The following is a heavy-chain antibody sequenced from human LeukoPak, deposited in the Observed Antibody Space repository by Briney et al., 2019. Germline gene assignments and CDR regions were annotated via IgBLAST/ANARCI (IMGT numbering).Heavy chain of an antibody. V-gene: IGHV3-48*03. Sequence: GGSLRLSCAASRFTFSSYDMNWVRQAPGKGLEWVSYISSSGRTIYYADSVKGRFTISRDNAKNSLYLQMNSLRAEDTAFYYCAREYRGNSFDYWGQGTLVTVSS. J-gene: IGHJ4*02. CDR3: AREYRGNSFDY. CDR1: RFTFSSYD. CDR2: ISSSGRTI. D-gene: IGHD4-23*01.